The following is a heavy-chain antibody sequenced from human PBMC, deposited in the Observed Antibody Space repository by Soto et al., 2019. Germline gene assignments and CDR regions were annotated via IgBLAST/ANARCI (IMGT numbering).Heavy chain of an antibody. CDR1: GFTFSSYA. V-gene: IGHV3-23*01. CDR3: ARSANVGEYYYYYMDV. J-gene: IGHJ6*03. D-gene: IGHD3-16*01. Sequence: EVQLLESGGGLVQPGGSLRLSCAASGFTFSSYAMSWVRQAPGKGLEWVSAISGSGGSTYYADSVKGRFTISRDNSKNTLYLQMNSPRAEDTALYYCARSANVGEYYYYYMDVWGKGTTVTVS. CDR2: ISGSGGST.